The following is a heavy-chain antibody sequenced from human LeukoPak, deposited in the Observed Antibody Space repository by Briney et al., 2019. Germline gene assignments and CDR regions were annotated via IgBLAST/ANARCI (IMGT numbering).Heavy chain of an antibody. J-gene: IGHJ3*02. D-gene: IGHD3-22*01. V-gene: IGHV1-24*01. CDR3: ATDALVYYYDSSGRTTPAFDI. Sequence: GASVKVSCKVSGYTLTELSMHWVRQAPGKGLEWMGGFDPEDGETIYAQKFQGRVTMTEYTSTDTAYMELSSLRSEDTAVYYCATDALVYYYDSSGRTTPAFDIWGQGTMVTVSS. CDR1: GYTLTELS. CDR2: FDPEDGET.